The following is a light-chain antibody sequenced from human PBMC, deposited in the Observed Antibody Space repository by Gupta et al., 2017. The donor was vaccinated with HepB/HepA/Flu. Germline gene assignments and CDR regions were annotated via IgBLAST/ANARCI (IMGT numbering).Light chain of an antibody. CDR2: SDY. Sequence: SVLTHPPSASGAPGQRVSISCSGSGSNVGSHTVTWYQQFPATAHKLHVYSDYQRPSGIPDRVSGSKSGTSASLDTSVPQLEDESVDYWESQDASINLCVFGGGTKLTVI. CDR3: ESQDASINLCV. V-gene: IGLV1-44*01. J-gene: IGLJ2*01. CDR1: GSNVGSHT.